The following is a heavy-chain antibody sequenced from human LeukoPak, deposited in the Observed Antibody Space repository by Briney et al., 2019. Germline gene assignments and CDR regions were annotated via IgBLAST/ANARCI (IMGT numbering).Heavy chain of an antibody. CDR3: AREIFGATAFDI. J-gene: IGHJ3*02. V-gene: IGHV1-69*13. Sequence: ASVKVSCKASGGTFSSYAISWVRQAPGQGLEWMGGIIPTFGTANYAQKFQGRATITADESTSAAYMELSSLRSEDTAVYYCAREIFGATAFDIWGQGTMVTVSS. D-gene: IGHD1-26*01. CDR2: IIPTFGTA. CDR1: GGTFSSYA.